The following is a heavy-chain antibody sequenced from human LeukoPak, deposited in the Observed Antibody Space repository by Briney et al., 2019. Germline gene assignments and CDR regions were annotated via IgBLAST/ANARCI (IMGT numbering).Heavy chain of an antibody. D-gene: IGHD3-16*01. CDR3: YVHHYYYYMDV. Sequence: GGSLRLSCAASGFTFSRYWMHWVRQAPGKGLVWVSRIDGDGITTNYADSVKGRFTISRDNAKSTLYLQINSLSVEDTAVYYCYVHHYYYYMDVWGKGTTVTVSS. J-gene: IGHJ6*03. CDR1: GFTFSRYW. V-gene: IGHV3-74*01. CDR2: IDGDGITT.